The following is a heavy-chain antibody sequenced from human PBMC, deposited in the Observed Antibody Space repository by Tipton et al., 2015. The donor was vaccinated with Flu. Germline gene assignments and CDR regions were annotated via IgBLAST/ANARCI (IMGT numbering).Heavy chain of an antibody. D-gene: IGHD6-25*01. Sequence: QLVQSGAEVKKPGASVKVSCKASGFTFTDYYVHWVRQAPGQGLEWVGRINLNSGGTVYAEKFQGRVSMTRDTSISTAFMDLTRRTSDGTAIYYCARRMEGYSSGLNNWFGPWGQGALVTVSSGMDVWGQGTTVTVSS. J-gene: IGHJ6*02. CDR2: INLNSGGT. CDR1: GFTFTDYY. V-gene: IGHV1-2*06. CDR3: ARRMEGYSSGLNNWFGPWGQGALVTVSSGMDV.